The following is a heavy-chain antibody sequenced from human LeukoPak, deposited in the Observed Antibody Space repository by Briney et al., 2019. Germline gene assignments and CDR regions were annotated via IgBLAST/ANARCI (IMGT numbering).Heavy chain of an antibody. CDR3: VRLFGGVTTFDY. CDR1: GFTFSSYW. Sequence: GGSLRLSCSASGFTFSSYWMSWVRQAPGKGLEWMANINRDGSAQNYVDSVKGRFTVSRDNAKNSLYLQVNSLRVDDTAVYYCVRLFGGVTTFDYWGQGTLVTVSS. V-gene: IGHV3-7*01. J-gene: IGHJ4*02. CDR2: INRDGSAQ. D-gene: IGHD4-17*01.